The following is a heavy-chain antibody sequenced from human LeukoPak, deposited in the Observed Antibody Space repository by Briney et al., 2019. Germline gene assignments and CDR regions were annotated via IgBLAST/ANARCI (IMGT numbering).Heavy chain of an antibody. CDR1: GYTFTSYA. D-gene: IGHD5-18*01. V-gene: IGHV1-3*01. Sequence: GASVKVSCKASGYTFTSYAMHWVRQAPGQRLEWMGWINAGNGNTKYSQKFQGRVTITRDTSASTAYMELSSLRSEDTAVFYCARGVRGGAGVYSYGFYFDYWGQGTPLIVSS. J-gene: IGHJ4*02. CDR2: INAGNGNT. CDR3: ARGVRGGAGVYSYGFYFDY.